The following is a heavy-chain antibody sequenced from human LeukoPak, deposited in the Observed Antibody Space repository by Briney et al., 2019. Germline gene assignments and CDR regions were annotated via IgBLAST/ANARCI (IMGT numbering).Heavy chain of an antibody. CDR3: ANLQLSLASSPY. Sequence: QPGGSLRLSCAASGFTFSSYAMSWVRQAPGKGLEWVSAISGSGGSTYYADSVKGRFTISRDNSKNTLYLQMNGLRAEDTAVYYCANLQLSLASSPYWGQGTLVTVSS. V-gene: IGHV3-23*01. D-gene: IGHD5-18*01. CDR1: GFTFSSYA. CDR2: ISGSGGST. J-gene: IGHJ4*02.